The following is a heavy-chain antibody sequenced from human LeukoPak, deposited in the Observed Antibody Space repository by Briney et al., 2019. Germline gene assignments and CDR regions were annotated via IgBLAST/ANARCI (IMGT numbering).Heavy chain of an antibody. J-gene: IGHJ4*02. CDR3: ARDVLPWTY. Sequence: GGSLRLSRAASGFTLSSYWLSWVRQAPAKGVEWVAHIKQDGREKYYVDTVKGRFTISRDNAKNSLYLKMNSLRAEDTAVYYCARDVLPWTYWGQGNRVTVSS. V-gene: IGHV3-7*01. CDR2: IKQDGREK. D-gene: IGHD3/OR15-3a*01. CDR1: GFTLSSYW.